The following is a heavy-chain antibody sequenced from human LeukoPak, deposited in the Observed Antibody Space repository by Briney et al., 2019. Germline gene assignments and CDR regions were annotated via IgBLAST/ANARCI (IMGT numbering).Heavy chain of an antibody. Sequence: SETLSLTGTVSGDSVTSGVYFWTWIRQHPGKGLEWIGYISDSGTTSYNPSLKSRVSISVATSNNQFSLRLSSVTAADTAVYYCARDVVVTSSPDAFDIWGQGTMVTVSS. V-gene: IGHV4-31*03. CDR1: GDSVTSGVYF. CDR3: ARDVVVTSSPDAFDI. J-gene: IGHJ3*02. D-gene: IGHD2-21*02. CDR2: ISDSGTT.